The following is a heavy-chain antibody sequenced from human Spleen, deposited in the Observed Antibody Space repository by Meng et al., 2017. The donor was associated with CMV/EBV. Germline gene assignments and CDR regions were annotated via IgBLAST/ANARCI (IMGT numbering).Heavy chain of an antibody. J-gene: IGHJ6*02. V-gene: IGHV4-59*01. CDR2: IYYSGST. Sequence: SETLSLTCTVSGGSISSDYWSWIRQPPGKGLEWIGYIYYSGSTNYNPSLKSRVTISVDRSKNQFSLKLSSVTAADTAVYYCARDQHDILTGSYRYYGLDVWGQGTTVTVSS. CDR3: ARDQHDILTGSYRYYGLDV. D-gene: IGHD3-9*01. CDR1: GGSISSDY.